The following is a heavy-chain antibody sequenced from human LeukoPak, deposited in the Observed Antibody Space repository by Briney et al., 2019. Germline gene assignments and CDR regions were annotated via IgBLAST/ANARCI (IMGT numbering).Heavy chain of an antibody. D-gene: IGHD3-22*01. CDR2: FSYSGST. CDR1: GGSISSDY. J-gene: IGHJ4*02. V-gene: IGHV4-59*07. CDR3: ARQALNNYYEPFDF. Sequence: PSHTLSLTCTVSGGSISSDYWSWIRQPPGKGLEWIGYFSYSGSTNYNPSLRSRVTISVDTSKKQFSLKLSSVTAADTAVYYCARQALNNYYEPFDFWGQGTLVTVFS.